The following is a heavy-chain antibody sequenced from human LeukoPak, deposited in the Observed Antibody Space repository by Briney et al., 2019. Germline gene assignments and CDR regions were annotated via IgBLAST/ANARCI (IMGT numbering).Heavy chain of an antibody. J-gene: IGHJ4*02. CDR1: GVTFTGAA. D-gene: IGHD6-13*01. CDR3: AEEESSSSVAY. Sequence: ASVNVSCKASGVTFTGAAMRGGRQARGGRLWWRVWIFVGGGNTNYTQKVRERVTITRDMSTSRAYMELSRLRVEHTALYNVAEEESSSSVAYWGQGTVATVPS. CDR2: IFVGGGNT. V-gene: IGHV1-58*02.